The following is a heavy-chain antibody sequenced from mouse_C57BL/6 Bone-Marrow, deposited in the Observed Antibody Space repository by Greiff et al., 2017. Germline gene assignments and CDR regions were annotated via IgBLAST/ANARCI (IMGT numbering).Heavy chain of an antibody. J-gene: IGHJ2*01. CDR3: ARQGRYYFDY. CDR2: ISSGGSYT. V-gene: IGHV5-6*01. Sequence: EVKLQESGGDLVKPGGSLKLSCAASGFTFSSYGMSWVRQTPDKRLEWVATISSGGSYTYYPDSVKGRFTISRDNAKNTLYLQMSSLKSEDTAMYYCARQGRYYFDYWGQGTTLTVSS. CDR1: GFTFSSYG.